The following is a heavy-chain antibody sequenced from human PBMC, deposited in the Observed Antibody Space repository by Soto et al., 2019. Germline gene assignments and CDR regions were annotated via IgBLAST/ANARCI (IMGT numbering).Heavy chain of an antibody. CDR3: ARVLPPFDP. CDR1: GYTFTRSG. J-gene: IGHJ5*02. Sequence: GASVKVSCKASGYTFTRSGISWVRQAPGQGLEWMGWISAHNGNTNYAQKLQGRVTMTTDTSTSTAYMELRSLKSDDTAVYYCARVLPPFDPWGQGTLVTLSS. V-gene: IGHV1-18*01. CDR2: ISAHNGNT.